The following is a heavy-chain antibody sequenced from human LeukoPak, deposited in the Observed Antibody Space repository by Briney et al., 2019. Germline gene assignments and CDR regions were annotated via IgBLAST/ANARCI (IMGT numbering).Heavy chain of an antibody. CDR1: GYTFTSYD. V-gene: IGHV1-8*01. J-gene: IGHJ6*02. CDR2: MNPNSGNT. Sequence: ASVKVSCKASGYTFTSYDINWVRQATGQGLEWMGWMNPNSGNTGYAQKFQGRVTMTRNTSISTAYMELSSLRSEDTAVYYCARTYGDQRYYYYYGMDVWGQGTTVTVSS. CDR3: ARTYGDQRYYYYYGMDV. D-gene: IGHD4-17*01.